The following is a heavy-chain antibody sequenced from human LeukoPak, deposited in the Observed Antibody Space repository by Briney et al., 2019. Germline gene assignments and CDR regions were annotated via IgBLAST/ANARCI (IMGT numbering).Heavy chain of an antibody. J-gene: IGHJ6*02. CDR3: VRGYSFGPYGMDV. Sequence: GGSLRLSCSASGFPFSSYAMHWVRQAPGKGLEYVSAISDSGGSTHYADSVRGRFTISRNNSKNTLYLQMSSLRAEDTAVYFCVRGYSFGPYGMDVWGQGTTVTVSS. V-gene: IGHV3-64D*09. CDR1: GFPFSSYA. D-gene: IGHD2-15*01. CDR2: ISDSGGST.